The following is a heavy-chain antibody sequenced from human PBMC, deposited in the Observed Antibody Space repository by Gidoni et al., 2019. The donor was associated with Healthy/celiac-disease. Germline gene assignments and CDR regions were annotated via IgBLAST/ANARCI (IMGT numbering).Heavy chain of an antibody. D-gene: IGHD2-2*01. CDR1: GGSISSRSYY. J-gene: IGHJ4*02. CDR2: IYYSGST. V-gene: IGHV4-39*01. Sequence: QLQLQESGPGLVKPSETLSLTCTVSGGSISSRSYYWGWIRQPPGKGLEWIGSIYYSGSTYYNPSLKSRVTISVDTSKNQFSLKLSSVTAADTAVYYCARRSRWEAFGYWGQGTLVTVSS. CDR3: ARRSRWEAFGY.